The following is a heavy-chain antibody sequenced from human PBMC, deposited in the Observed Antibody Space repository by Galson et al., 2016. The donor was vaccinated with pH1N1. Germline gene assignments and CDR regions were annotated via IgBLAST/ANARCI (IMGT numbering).Heavy chain of an antibody. CDR3: ARAAFYDVDLLDWYFDH. V-gene: IGHV3-30*04. CDR1: GFTFADYT. CDR2: ISNDGSRM. J-gene: IGHJ4*02. D-gene: IGHD3/OR15-3a*01. Sequence: SLRLSCAAPGFTFADYTVHWVRQAPGKGLEWVGVISNDGSRMYYTDSVKGRFSVSRDNSKNTLYLQMNSLRGDDTAMYYCARAAFYDVDLLDWYFDHWGQGTLVTVSS.